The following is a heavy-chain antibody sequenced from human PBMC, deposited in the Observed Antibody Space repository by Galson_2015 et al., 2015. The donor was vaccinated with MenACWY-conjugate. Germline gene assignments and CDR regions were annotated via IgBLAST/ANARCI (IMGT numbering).Heavy chain of an antibody. CDR3: SRDGLGFEDIVVEVFSS. Sequence: SLRLSCAASGFTFSSYAMHWLRQAPGRGLEWVAVISYDGSNKYYSDSWKSRFTIFRDNSKNTLYLQINSLRADDKAVYYCSRDGLGFEDIVVEVFSSWGQGTLVTVSS. V-gene: IGHV3-30*04. CDR2: ISYDGSNK. CDR1: GFTFSSYA. D-gene: IGHD2-15*01. J-gene: IGHJ5*02.